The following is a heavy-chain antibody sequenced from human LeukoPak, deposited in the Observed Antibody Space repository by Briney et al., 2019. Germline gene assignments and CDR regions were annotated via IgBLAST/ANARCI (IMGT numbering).Heavy chain of an antibody. J-gene: IGHJ5*02. CDR2: IGLRSGST. CDR3: ARHMTTVTRGWFDP. Sequence: GGSLRLSCAASGFTFTNYAMTWVRQAPGKGLEWVSAIGLRSGSTYYADSVKGRFTISRDNSKNTVYLQMNSLRADDTAVYYCARHMTTVTRGWFDPWGQGTLVTVSS. V-gene: IGHV3-23*01. D-gene: IGHD4-17*01. CDR1: GFTFTNYA.